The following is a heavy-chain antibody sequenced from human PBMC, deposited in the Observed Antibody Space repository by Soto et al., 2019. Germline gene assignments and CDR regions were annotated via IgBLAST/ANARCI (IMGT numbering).Heavy chain of an antibody. V-gene: IGHV3-33*01. CDR1: GFTFSSYG. D-gene: IGHD3-10*01. Sequence: QPVGSLRLSCAASGFTFSSYGMHWVRQAPGKGLEWVAVIWYDGSNKYYADSVKGRFTISRDNSKNTLYLQMNSLRAEDTAVYYCARGGRNTMVRRFDYWGQGTLVTVSS. CDR3: ARGGRNTMVRRFDY. CDR2: IWYDGSNK. J-gene: IGHJ4*02.